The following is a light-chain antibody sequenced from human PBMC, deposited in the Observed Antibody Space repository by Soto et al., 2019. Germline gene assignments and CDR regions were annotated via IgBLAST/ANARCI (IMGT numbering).Light chain of an antibody. CDR3: LQYNNWWK. Sequence: DMVMTHSPATLSVSPGERATLSCRASQSVSSSLAWYQQKPGRSPRLLIYGASTRAIGIPARFSGSGSGTEFTLTISSLQSEDFAVYYCLQYNNWWKFGQGAKVDIK. CDR2: GAS. J-gene: IGKJ1*01. CDR1: QSVSSS. V-gene: IGKV3-15*01.